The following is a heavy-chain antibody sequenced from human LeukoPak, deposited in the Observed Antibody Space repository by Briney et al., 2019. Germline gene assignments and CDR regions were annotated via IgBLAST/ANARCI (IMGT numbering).Heavy chain of an antibody. V-gene: IGHV4-34*01. Sequence: SETLSLTCAVYGGSFSGYYWSWIRQPPGKGLEWIGEINHSGSTNYNPSLKSRVTISVDTSKNQFSLKLSSVTAADTAVYYCARVPLYYYGSGSYSDYWGQGTLVTVSS. D-gene: IGHD3-10*01. CDR2: INHSGST. CDR3: ARVPLYYYGSGSYSDY. CDR1: GGSFSGYY. J-gene: IGHJ4*02.